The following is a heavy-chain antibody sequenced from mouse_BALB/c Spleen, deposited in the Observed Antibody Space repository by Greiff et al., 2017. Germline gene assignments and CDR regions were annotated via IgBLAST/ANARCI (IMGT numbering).Heavy chain of an antibody. CDR1: GYSITSDYA. CDR2: ISYSGST. D-gene: IGHD2-1*01. CDR3: ARNGNYPYAMDY. V-gene: IGHV3-2*02. Sequence: VQLQQSGPGLVKPSQSLSLTCTVTGYSITSDYAWNWIRQFPGNKLEWMGYISYSGSTSYNPSLKSRISITRDTSKNQFFLQLNSVTTEDTATYYCARNGNYPYAMDYWGQGTSVTVSS. J-gene: IGHJ4*01.